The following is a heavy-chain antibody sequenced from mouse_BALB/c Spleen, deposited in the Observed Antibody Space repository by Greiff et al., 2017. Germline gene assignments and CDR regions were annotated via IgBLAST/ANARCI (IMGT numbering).Heavy chain of an antibody. V-gene: IGHV5-17*02. D-gene: IGHD1-1*01. CDR2: ISSGSSTI. CDR1: GFTFSSFG. J-gene: IGHJ4*01. Sequence: EVMLVESGGGLVQPGGSRKLSCAASGFTFSSFGMHWVRQAPEKGLEWVAYISSGSSTIYYADTVKGRFTISRDNPKNTLFLQMTSLRSEDTAMYDCARFLYYYGSSYGDAMDYWGQGTSVTVSS. CDR3: ARFLYYYGSSYGDAMDY.